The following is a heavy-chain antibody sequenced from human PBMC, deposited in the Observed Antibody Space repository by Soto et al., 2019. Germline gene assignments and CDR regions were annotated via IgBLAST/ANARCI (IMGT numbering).Heavy chain of an antibody. D-gene: IGHD2-15*01. V-gene: IGHV3-23*01. CDR2: ISTNDGST. CDR1: GFTSSSYA. Sequence: PGVSLRLSCVASGFTSSSYAMSWVRQATGKGLEWVSTISTNDGSTYNEDSVKGRFTISRDNSKNTLYLQMNSLRAEDTAVYYCAKSIGSWPRWPYVDYRGKGILVTDSS. CDR3: AKSIGSWPRWPYVDY. J-gene: IGHJ4*02.